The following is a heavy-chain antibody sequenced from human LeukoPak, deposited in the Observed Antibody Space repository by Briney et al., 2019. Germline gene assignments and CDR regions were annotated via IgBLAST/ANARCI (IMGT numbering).Heavy chain of an antibody. Sequence: SETLSLTCAVYGGSFSGYYWSWIRQPPGKGLEWIGEINHSGSTNYNPSLKSRVTISVDTSKNQFSLKLSSVTAADTAVYYCARGKWLVYFDYWGQGTLVTVSS. J-gene: IGHJ4*02. CDR3: ARGKWLVYFDY. CDR1: GGSFSGYY. V-gene: IGHV4-34*01. CDR2: INHSGST. D-gene: IGHD6-19*01.